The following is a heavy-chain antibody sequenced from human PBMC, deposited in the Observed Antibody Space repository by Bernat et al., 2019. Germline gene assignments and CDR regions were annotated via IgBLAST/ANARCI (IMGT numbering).Heavy chain of an antibody. Sequence: QLQLQESGPGLVKPSETLSLTRTVSGGSISSSSYYWGWIRQPPGKGLEWIGSIYYSGSTNYNPSLKSRVTISVDTSKNQFSLKLSSVTAADTAVYYCARGVVLWHDYGAPTGPYFDYWGQGTLVTVSS. CDR1: GGSISSSSYY. CDR3: ARGVVLWHDYGAPTGPYFDY. D-gene: IGHD4-17*01. J-gene: IGHJ4*02. CDR2: IYYSGST. V-gene: IGHV4-39*07.